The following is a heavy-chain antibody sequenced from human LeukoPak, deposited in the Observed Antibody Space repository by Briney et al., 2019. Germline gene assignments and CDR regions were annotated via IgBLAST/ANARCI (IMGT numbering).Heavy chain of an antibody. CDR3: ARGGGQVLRHFDWLLPHDY. Sequence: ASVKVSCKASGYTFTSYAMHWVRQAPGQRLEWMGWINAGNGNTKYSQKFQGRVTITRDTSASTAYMELSSLRSEDTAVYYCARGGGQVLRHFDWLLPHDYWGQGTLVTVSS. V-gene: IGHV1-3*01. D-gene: IGHD3-9*01. CDR1: GYTFTSYA. CDR2: INAGNGNT. J-gene: IGHJ4*02.